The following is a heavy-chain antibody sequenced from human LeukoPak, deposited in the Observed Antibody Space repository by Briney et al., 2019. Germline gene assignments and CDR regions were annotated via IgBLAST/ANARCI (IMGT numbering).Heavy chain of an antibody. CDR2: IRCDGSNK. Sequence: GGSLRLSCAASGFTFSSYGMHWVRQAPGKGLEWVAFIRCDGSNKYYADSVKGRFTISRDNSKNTLYLQMNSLRAEDTAVYYCAKVYGVPGWGQGTLVTVSS. V-gene: IGHV3-30*02. CDR3: AKVYGVPG. J-gene: IGHJ4*02. D-gene: IGHD3-3*01. CDR1: GFTFSSYG.